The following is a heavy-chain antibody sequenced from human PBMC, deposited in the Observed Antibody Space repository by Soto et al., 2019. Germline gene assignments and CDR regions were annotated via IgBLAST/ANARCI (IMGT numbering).Heavy chain of an antibody. CDR3: ARSPPGGYHYYYGLDV. CDR1: GFTFSSYD. V-gene: IGHV3-13*04. CDR2: IGTAGDT. J-gene: IGHJ6*02. D-gene: IGHD3-22*01. Sequence: GGSLRLSCAASGFTFSSYDMHWVRQATGKGLEWVSAIGTAGDTYYPGSVKGRFTIPRENAKNSLYLQMNSLRAGDTAVYYCARSPPGGYHYYYGLDVWGQGTTVTVSS.